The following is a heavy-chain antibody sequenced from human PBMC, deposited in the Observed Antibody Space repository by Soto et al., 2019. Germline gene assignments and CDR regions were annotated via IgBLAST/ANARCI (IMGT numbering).Heavy chain of an antibody. Sequence: PGGSLRLSCAASGFTFTSYYMSWVRQAQGKGLEWVANVNEDGSERYYVDFVKGRFTASRDNAKFSLYLQMNSLRAEDTAVYYCAKGGGAGSDYWGQGALVTVSS. D-gene: IGHD1-26*01. V-gene: IGHV3-7*01. J-gene: IGHJ4*02. CDR3: AKGGGAGSDY. CDR2: VNEDGSER. CDR1: GFTFTSYY.